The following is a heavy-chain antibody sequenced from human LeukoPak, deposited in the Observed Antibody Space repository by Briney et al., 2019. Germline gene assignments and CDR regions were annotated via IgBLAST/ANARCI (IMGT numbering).Heavy chain of an antibody. CDR3: ARDEVDRIFDY. Sequence: SETLSLTCTVSGNSISSGDNYWGWIRQPPGKGLEWIGSIYYSGSTYYNPSLKSRVTISVDTSKNKFSLKLSSMTAADTAVYYCARDEVDRIFDYWGQGTLVTVSS. CDR1: GNSISSGDNY. CDR2: IYYSGST. D-gene: IGHD1-14*01. V-gene: IGHV4-39*07. J-gene: IGHJ4*02.